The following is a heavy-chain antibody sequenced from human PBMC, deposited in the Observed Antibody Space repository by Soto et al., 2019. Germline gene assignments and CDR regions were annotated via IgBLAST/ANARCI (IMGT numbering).Heavy chain of an antibody. J-gene: IGHJ4*02. Sequence: SCKASGYTFTSYYRHWVRQAPGKGLEWVAVIWYDGTNEYYADSVKGRFTISRDNSKNTLFLQLNSLRAEDTAVYYCARDYPATVVTYVSDFWGQGALVTVSS. CDR3: ARDYPATVVTYVSDF. CDR2: IWYDGTNE. CDR1: GYTFTSYY. V-gene: IGHV3-33*01. D-gene: IGHD4-4*01.